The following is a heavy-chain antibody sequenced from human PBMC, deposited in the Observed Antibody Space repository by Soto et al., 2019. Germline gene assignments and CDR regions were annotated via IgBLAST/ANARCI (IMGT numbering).Heavy chain of an antibody. J-gene: IGHJ2*01. CDR3: ARFYNWNYGGWYFDL. CDR2: INAGNGNT. D-gene: IGHD1-7*01. Sequence: QVQLVQSGAEVKKPGASVKVSCKASGYTFTSYAMHWVRQAPGQRLEWMGWINAGNGNTKYSQKFQGRVTITRDTSASTAYMELSSLRSEDTAVYYCARFYNWNYGGWYFDLWGRGTLVTVSS. CDR1: GYTFTSYA. V-gene: IGHV1-3*01.